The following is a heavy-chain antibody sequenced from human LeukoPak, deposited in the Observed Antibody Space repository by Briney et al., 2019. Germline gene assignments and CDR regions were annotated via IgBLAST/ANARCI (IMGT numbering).Heavy chain of an antibody. CDR3: VRDEGAAAGRAFDI. D-gene: IGHD6-13*01. CDR1: GGSISGYY. Sequence: SETLSLTCTVSGGSISGYYWSWIRQPAGKGLEWIRRIYAGGSTNYNPSLKSRVTMSVDTSNNQFSLKLNSVTAADTAVYYCVRDEGAAAGRAFDIWGQGTMVTVSS. CDR2: IYAGGST. J-gene: IGHJ3*02. V-gene: IGHV4-4*07.